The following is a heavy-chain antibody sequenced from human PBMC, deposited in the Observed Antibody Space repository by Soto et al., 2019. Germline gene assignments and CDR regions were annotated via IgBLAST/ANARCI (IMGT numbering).Heavy chain of an antibody. V-gene: IGHV3-11*01. D-gene: IGHD3-9*01. Sequence: PGGSLRLSCAASGFTFSDYYMSWIRQAPGKGLEWVSYISSSGSTIYYADSVKGRFTISRDNAKNSLYLQMNSLRAEDTAVYYCARAKKTYYDILTVPRGFDLWGQGTLVTVSS. J-gene: IGHJ5*02. CDR2: ISSSGSTI. CDR3: ARAKKTYYDILTVPRGFDL. CDR1: GFTFSDYY.